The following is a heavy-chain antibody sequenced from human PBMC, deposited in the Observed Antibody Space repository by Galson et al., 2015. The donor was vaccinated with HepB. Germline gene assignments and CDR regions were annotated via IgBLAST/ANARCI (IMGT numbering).Heavy chain of an antibody. CDR1: GGTFSSYA. CDR3: ARRSNYYDSSGYNYYFDY. D-gene: IGHD3-22*01. Sequence: SVKVSCKASGGTFSSYAISWVRQAPGQGLEWMGGIIPIFGTANYAQKFQGRVTITADESTSTAYMELSSLRSEDTAVYYCARRSNYYDSSGYNYYFDYWGQGTLVTVSS. J-gene: IGHJ4*02. CDR2: IIPIFGTA. V-gene: IGHV1-69*13.